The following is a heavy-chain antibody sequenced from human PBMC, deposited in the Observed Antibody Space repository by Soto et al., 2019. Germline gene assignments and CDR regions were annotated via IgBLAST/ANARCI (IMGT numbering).Heavy chain of an antibody. Sequence: SETLSLTYTVSGGSISSYHVSLIRQPPGKGLEWIGYIYYSGSTNYNPSLKSRVTISVDTSKNQFSLKLSSVTAADTAVYYCARVSSGYCISTSCYYYYGMDVWGQGTTVTVSS. J-gene: IGHJ6*02. CDR1: GGSISSYH. CDR2: IYYSGST. CDR3: ARVSSGYCISTSCYYYYGMDV. V-gene: IGHV4-59*12. D-gene: IGHD2-2*01.